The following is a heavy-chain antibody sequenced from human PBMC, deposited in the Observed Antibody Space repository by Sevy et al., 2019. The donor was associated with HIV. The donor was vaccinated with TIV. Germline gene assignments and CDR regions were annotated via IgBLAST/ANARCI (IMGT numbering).Heavy chain of an antibody. J-gene: IGHJ4*02. CDR2: IYPGDSDT. Sequence: GESLKISCKGSGYSFTSYWIGWVRQMPGKGLEWMGIIYPGDSDTRYSPSFQGQVTISADKSISLAYLQWSSLKASDTAMYYCARHKYSSSTVYYYFDYWGQGTLVTVSS. CDR1: GYSFTSYW. D-gene: IGHD6-6*01. CDR3: ARHKYSSSTVYYYFDY. V-gene: IGHV5-51*01.